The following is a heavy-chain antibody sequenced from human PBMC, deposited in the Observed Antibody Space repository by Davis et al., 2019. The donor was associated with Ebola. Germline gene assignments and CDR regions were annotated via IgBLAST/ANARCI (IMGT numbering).Heavy chain of an antibody. CDR3: ATNAGYGDYVTYYYGMDV. V-gene: IGHV4-31*03. Sequence: SETLSLTCTVSGGSISSGGYYWSWIRQHPGKGLEWIGYIYYSGSTYYNPSLKSRVTISVDTSKNQFTLKLSSVTAADTAVYYCATNAGYGDYVTYYYGMDVWGKGTTVTVSS. D-gene: IGHD4-17*01. CDR1: GGSISSGGYY. J-gene: IGHJ6*04. CDR2: IYYSGST.